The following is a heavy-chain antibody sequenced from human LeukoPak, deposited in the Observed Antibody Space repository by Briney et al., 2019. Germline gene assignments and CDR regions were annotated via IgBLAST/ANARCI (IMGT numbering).Heavy chain of an antibody. J-gene: IGHJ5*02. Sequence: ASVKVSCKDSGYTFTSYGISWVRQAPGQGLEWMGWISAYNGNTNYAQKLQGRVTMTTDTSTSTAYMELRSLRSDDTAVYYCARSIAVAGTENWFDPWGQGTLVTVSS. D-gene: IGHD6-19*01. CDR3: ARSIAVAGTENWFDP. V-gene: IGHV1-18*01. CDR2: ISAYNGNT. CDR1: GYTFTSYG.